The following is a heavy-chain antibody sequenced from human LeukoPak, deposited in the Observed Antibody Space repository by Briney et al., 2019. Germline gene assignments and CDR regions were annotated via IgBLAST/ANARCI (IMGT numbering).Heavy chain of an antibody. CDR2: ISGSGGST. Sequence: GGSLRLSCAASRFIFNTYAMSWVRQVPGKGLEWVSTISGSGGSTYYADSVKDRFTISKDSSKTILYLQMNSLRAEDAAVYFCAKGSAAGRPYYFDYWGQGTLVTVSS. CDR1: RFIFNTYA. D-gene: IGHD6-25*01. V-gene: IGHV3-23*01. CDR3: AKGSAAGRPYYFDY. J-gene: IGHJ4*02.